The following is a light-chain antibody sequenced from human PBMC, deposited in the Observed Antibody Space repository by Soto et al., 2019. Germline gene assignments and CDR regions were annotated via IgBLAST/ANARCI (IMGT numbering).Light chain of an antibody. V-gene: IGLV4-69*01. Sequence: QPVLTQSPSASASLGASVKLTCTLSSGHSSYAIAWHQQQPEKGPRTLMKLNSDGRHTKGDGIPARFSGSSSAAERYLTLSGLQSEDEADYYCETWVTGTWVFGGGTKLTVL. J-gene: IGLJ3*02. CDR1: SGHSSYA. CDR2: LNSDGRH. CDR3: ETWVTGTWV.